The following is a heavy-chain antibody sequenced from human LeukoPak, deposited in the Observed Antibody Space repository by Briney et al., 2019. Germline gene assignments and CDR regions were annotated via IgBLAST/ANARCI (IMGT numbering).Heavy chain of an antibody. CDR3: ARYSSGATEGGYFDY. D-gene: IGHD6-25*01. CDR2: ISSNGGST. J-gene: IGHJ4*02. CDR1: GFTSSNYA. Sequence: GGSLRLSCAASGFTSSNYAMHWVRHPPGKGLEYVSAISSNGGSTYYANSVKGRFTISRDNSKNTLYLQMGSLRAEDMAVYYCARYSSGATEGGYFDYWGQGTLVTVSS. V-gene: IGHV3-64*01.